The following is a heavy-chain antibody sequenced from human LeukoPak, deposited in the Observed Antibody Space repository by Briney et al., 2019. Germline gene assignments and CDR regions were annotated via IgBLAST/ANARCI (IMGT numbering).Heavy chain of an antibody. D-gene: IGHD4-17*01. CDR1: GGSISSSSYY. V-gene: IGHV4-39*07. J-gene: IGHJ6*03. CDR2: IYYSGST. Sequence: SETLSLTCTVSGGSISSSSYYWGWIRQPPGKGLEWIGSIYYSGSTNYNPSLKSRVTISVDTSKNQFSLKLSSVTAADTAVYYCVGTVYYYYYMDVWGKGTTVTISS. CDR3: VGTVYYYYYMDV.